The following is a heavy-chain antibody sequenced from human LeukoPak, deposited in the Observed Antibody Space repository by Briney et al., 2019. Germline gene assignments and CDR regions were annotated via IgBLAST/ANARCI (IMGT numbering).Heavy chain of an antibody. CDR2: INPNSGGT. CDR1: GYTFTDYS. Sequence: GASVKVSCKASGYTFTDYSIHWVRQAPGQGLEWMGWINPNSGGTNYAQKFQGRVTMTRDTSISTAYMELSRLRSDDTAVYYCARADYYGSGSYYSYWGQGTLVTVSS. D-gene: IGHD3-10*01. V-gene: IGHV1-2*02. J-gene: IGHJ4*02. CDR3: ARADYYGSGSYYSY.